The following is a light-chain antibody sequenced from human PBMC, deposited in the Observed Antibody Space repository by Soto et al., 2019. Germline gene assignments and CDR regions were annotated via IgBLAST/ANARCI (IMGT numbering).Light chain of an antibody. CDR3: QSSDTSGRSVV. V-gene: IGLV3-25*02. J-gene: IGLJ2*01. CDR1: TLPKQY. Sequence: SYELTQAPSVSVSPGQTVRITCSGDTLPKQYAYWYQQKAGQAPLLVIYRDTERASGIPGRFTGSSSGTTVTLTISGVQAEDEAEYHCQSSDTSGRSVVFGGGTKLTVL. CDR2: RDT.